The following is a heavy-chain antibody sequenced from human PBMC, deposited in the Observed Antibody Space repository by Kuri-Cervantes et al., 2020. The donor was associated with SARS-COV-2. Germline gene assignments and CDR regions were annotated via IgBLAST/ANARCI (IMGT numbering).Heavy chain of an antibody. CDR2: INPNSGGT. J-gene: IGHJ6*03. CDR1: GYTFTGYY. CDR3: ARESSDGSYYVSRGLNYYYYYYMDV. V-gene: IGHV1-2*02. Sequence: ASVNVSCKASGYTFTGYYMHWVRQAPGQGLEWMGWINPNSGGTNYAQKLQGRVTMTTDTSTSTAYMELRSLRSDDTAVYYCARESSDGSYYVSRGLNYYYYYYMDVWGKGTTVTVSS. D-gene: IGHD1-26*01.